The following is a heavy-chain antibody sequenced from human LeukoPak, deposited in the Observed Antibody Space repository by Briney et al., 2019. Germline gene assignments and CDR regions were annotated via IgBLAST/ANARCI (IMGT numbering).Heavy chain of an antibody. J-gene: IGHJ4*02. V-gene: IGHV4-30-2*01. CDR2: IYHSGST. CDR1: GGSISSGGYY. CDR3: ARGKSSGLGEFDY. Sequence: PSQTLSLTCTVSGGSISSGGYYWSWIRQPPGKGLEWIGYIYHSGSTYYNPSLKSRVTISVDRSKNQFSLKLSSVTAADTAVYYCARGKSSGLGEFDYWGQGTLVTVSS. D-gene: IGHD3-22*01.